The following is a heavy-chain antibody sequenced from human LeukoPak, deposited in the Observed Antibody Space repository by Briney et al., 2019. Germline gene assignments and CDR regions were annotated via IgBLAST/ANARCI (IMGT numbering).Heavy chain of an antibody. J-gene: IGHJ4*02. Sequence: RSGGSLRLSCAASGFTFDDYGMSWVRQAPGKGLEWVSGINWNGGSTGYADSVKGRFTISRDNAKNSLYLQMNSLRAEDTALYYCAREAAAGRTYYFDYWGQGTLVTVSS. V-gene: IGHV3-20*04. CDR1: GFTFDDYG. D-gene: IGHD6-13*01. CDR3: AREAAAGRTYYFDY. CDR2: INWNGGST.